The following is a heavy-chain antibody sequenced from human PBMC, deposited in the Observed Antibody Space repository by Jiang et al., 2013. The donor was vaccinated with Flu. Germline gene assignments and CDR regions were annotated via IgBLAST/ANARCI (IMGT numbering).Heavy chain of an antibody. Sequence: LLKPSETLSLTCTVSGGSISSSSYYWGWIRQPPGKGLEWIGSIYYSGSTYYNPSLKSRVTISVDTSKNQFSLKLSSVTAADTAVYYCARHARGWNLPNYYYYYGMDVWGQGTTVTVSS. CDR3: ARHARGWNLPNYYYYYGMDV. V-gene: IGHV4-39*01. CDR1: GGSISSSSYY. J-gene: IGHJ6*02. D-gene: IGHD4-23*01. CDR2: IYYSGST.